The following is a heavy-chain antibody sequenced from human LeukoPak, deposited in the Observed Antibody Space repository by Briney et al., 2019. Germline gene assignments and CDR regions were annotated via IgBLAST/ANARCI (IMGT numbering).Heavy chain of an antibody. J-gene: IGHJ4*02. CDR1: GYTFTSYD. Sequence: ASVKVSCKAPGYTFTSYDINWVRQATGQGLEWMGWMNPNSGNTGYAQKFQGRVTMTRNTSISTAYMELSSLRSEDTAVYYCARVPIYDSSPEGYWGQGTLVTVSS. CDR2: MNPNSGNT. D-gene: IGHD3-22*01. V-gene: IGHV1-8*01. CDR3: ARVPIYDSSPEGY.